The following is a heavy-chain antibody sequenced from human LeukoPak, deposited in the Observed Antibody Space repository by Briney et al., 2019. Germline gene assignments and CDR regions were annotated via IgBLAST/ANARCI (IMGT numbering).Heavy chain of an antibody. V-gene: IGHV4-59*08. D-gene: IGHD3-10*01. J-gene: IGHJ6*02. Sequence: SETLSLTCTVSGGPISTYYWSWIRQPPGKGLEWIGYIYYSGSTNYNPSLKSRVTISVDTSKNQFSLKLSSVTAADTAVYYCARRVRGVISLYYYYGMDVWGQGTTVTVSS. CDR2: IYYSGST. CDR3: ARRVRGVISLYYYYGMDV. CDR1: GGPISTYY.